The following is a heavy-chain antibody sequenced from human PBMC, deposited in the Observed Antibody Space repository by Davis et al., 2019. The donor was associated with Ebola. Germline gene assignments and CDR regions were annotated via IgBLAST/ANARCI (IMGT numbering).Heavy chain of an antibody. CDR1: GYTFTSYG. V-gene: IGHV1-18*01. CDR3: ARGSGSCTSFSCYDNFHYGLDV. Sequence: AASVKVSCKASGYTFTSYGISWVRQALGQGLEWMGWISAYNGNTNYARKFLGRVTMTTDTSTSTAYMELTSLKSDDTAVYYCARGSGSCTSFSCYDNFHYGLDVWGQGTTVTVSS. D-gene: IGHD2-2*01. CDR2: ISAYNGNT. J-gene: IGHJ6*02.